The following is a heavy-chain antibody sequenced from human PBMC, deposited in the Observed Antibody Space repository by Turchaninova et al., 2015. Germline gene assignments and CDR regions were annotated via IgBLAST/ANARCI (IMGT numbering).Heavy chain of an antibody. Sequence: QVQLQQWGAGLLTPSETLSLACPVYCGSFSGYYWSWFRPPPGKGLEWIGKINNSGNTNYNPSLKSRVTISIDTSKNQFSLKLSSVTAADTAVYYCARGNYRDYAGGMDVWGQGTTVTVSS. CDR3: ARGNYRDYAGGMDV. D-gene: IGHD4-17*01. CDR2: INNSGNT. CDR1: CGSFSGYY. V-gene: IGHV4-34*01. J-gene: IGHJ6*02.